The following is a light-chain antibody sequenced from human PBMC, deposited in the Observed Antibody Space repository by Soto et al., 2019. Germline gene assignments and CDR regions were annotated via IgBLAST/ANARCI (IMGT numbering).Light chain of an antibody. CDR1: QGISNY. V-gene: IGKV1-27*01. J-gene: IGKJ4*01. Sequence: DIQMTQSPSSLSASVGDRVTVTFRSSQGISNYLAWYQQKPGKIPRLLIYAASTLQSGVPSRFSGSGSGTDFTLTISSLQPEDVATYYCQKYNNVPLTFGGGTKVEIK. CDR3: QKYNNVPLT. CDR2: AAS.